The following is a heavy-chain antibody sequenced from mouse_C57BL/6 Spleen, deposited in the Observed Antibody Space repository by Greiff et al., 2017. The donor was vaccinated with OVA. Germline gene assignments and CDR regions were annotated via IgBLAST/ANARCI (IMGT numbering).Heavy chain of an antibody. CDR3: ARGIHYYGSSYYFDY. V-gene: IGHV1-53*01. Sequence: QVQLKQSGTELVKPGASVKLSCKASGYTFTSYWMHWVKQRPGQGLEWIGNINPSNGGTNYNEKFKSKATLTVDKSSSTAYMQLSSLTSEDSAVYYCARGIHYYGSSYYFDYWGQGTTLTVSS. CDR2: INPSNGGT. J-gene: IGHJ2*01. D-gene: IGHD1-1*01. CDR1: GYTFTSYW.